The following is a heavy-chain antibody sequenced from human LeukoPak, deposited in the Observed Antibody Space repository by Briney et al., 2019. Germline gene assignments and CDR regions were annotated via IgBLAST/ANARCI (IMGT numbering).Heavy chain of an antibody. Sequence: ASVKVSCKVSGYTHTELSMHWVRQAPGKGLEWMGGFDPEDGETIYAQKFQGRVTMTEDTSTDTAYMELSSLRSEDTAVYYCATSSGWYPIKYYFDYWGQGTLVTFSS. CDR2: FDPEDGET. J-gene: IGHJ4*02. V-gene: IGHV1-24*01. D-gene: IGHD6-19*01. CDR1: GYTHTELS. CDR3: ATSSGWYPIKYYFDY.